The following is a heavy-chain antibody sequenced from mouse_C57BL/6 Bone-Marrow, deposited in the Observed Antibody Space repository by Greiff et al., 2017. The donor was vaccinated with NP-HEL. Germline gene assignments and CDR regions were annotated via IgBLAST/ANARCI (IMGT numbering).Heavy chain of an antibody. CDR1: GYAFSSYW. D-gene: IGHD1-3*01. CDR2: IYPGDGDT. Sequence: QVQLQQSGAELVKPGASVKISCKASGYAFSSYWMNRVKQRPGKGLEWIGQIYPGDGDTNYNGKFKGKATLTADKSSSTAYMQLSSLTSEDSAVYFCASYKFAYWGQGTLVTVSA. V-gene: IGHV1-80*01. CDR3: ASYKFAY. J-gene: IGHJ3*01.